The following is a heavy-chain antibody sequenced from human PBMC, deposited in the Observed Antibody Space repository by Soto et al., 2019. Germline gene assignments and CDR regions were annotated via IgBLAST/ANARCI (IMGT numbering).Heavy chain of an antibody. D-gene: IGHD1-7*01. CDR2: IYYSGST. CDR3: ARHISSGTNVAAIRSFDP. Sequence: QVQLQESGPGLVKPSETLSLTCTVSGGSISSYYWSWIRQPPGKGLEWIGYIYYSGSTNYNPSLKSRITISSDTSKNQVSPKLSSVTAADTALYYCARHISSGTNVAAIRSFDPWGQGTLVAVSS. CDR1: GGSISSYY. J-gene: IGHJ5*02. V-gene: IGHV4-59*08.